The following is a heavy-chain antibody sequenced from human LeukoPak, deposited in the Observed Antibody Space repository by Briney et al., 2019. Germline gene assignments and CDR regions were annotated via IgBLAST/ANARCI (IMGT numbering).Heavy chain of an antibody. V-gene: IGHV3-74*01. CDR1: GFTFSNYW. CDR2: INSDGSSR. Sequence: GGSLRLSCAASGFTFSNYWMHWVRQAPGKGVVWVSRINSDGSSRKYADSVKGRFTISRDNAKNTLYLQMNSLRAEDTAVYYCASASSHRIAAGGDYWGQGTLVTVSS. CDR3: ASASSHRIAAGGDY. J-gene: IGHJ4*02. D-gene: IGHD6-13*01.